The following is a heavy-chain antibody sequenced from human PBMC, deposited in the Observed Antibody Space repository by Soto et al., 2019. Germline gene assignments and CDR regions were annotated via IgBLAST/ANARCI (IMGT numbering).Heavy chain of an antibody. CDR1: GDSVSSNSAA. D-gene: IGHD6-19*01. V-gene: IGHV6-1*01. CDR3: ARGVAGSGFDL. J-gene: IGHJ4*02. CDR2: TYYRSNWRH. Sequence: QVHLQQSGPGLVKPSQTLSLTCAISGDSVSSNSAAWNWIRSSPSRGLEWLGRTYYRSNWRHDYAESVKRRITVNPDTSKNHFSLQLNSVTPDDTAVYYCARGVAGSGFDLWGQGTLVTVSS.